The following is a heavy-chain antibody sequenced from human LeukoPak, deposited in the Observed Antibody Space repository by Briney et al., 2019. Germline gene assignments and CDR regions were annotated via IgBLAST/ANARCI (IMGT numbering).Heavy chain of an antibody. V-gene: IGHV4-59*01. J-gene: IGHJ4*02. D-gene: IGHD6-19*01. CDR2: IYYSGST. Sequence: PSETLSLTCTVSGGSISSYYWSWIRQPPGKGLEWIGYIYYSGSTNYNPSLKSRVTISVDTSKNQFSLKLSSVTAADTAVYYCARDALIGSGYSSGWYDYWGQGTLVTVS. CDR3: ARDALIGSGYSSGWYDY. CDR1: GGSISSYY.